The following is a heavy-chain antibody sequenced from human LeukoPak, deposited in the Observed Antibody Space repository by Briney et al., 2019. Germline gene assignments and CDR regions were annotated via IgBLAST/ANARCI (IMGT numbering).Heavy chain of an antibody. J-gene: IGHJ4*02. Sequence: PGRSLRLSCAASGFTFSSYAMHWVRQAPGKGLEWVAVISYDGSNKYYADSVKGRFTISRDNSKNTLYLQMNSLRAEDTAVYYCAKFSRAADSYWGQGTLVTVSS. D-gene: IGHD2-15*01. V-gene: IGHV3-30*04. CDR1: GFTFSSYA. CDR2: ISYDGSNK. CDR3: AKFSRAADSY.